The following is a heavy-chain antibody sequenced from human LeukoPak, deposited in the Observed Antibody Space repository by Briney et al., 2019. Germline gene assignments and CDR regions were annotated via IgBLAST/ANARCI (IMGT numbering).Heavy chain of an antibody. V-gene: IGHV3-21*01. J-gene: IGHJ6*03. CDR2: ISSSSSYI. CDR1: GFTFSSYS. D-gene: IGHD2-2*01. CDR3: AKDWRCSSTSCVYYYYMDV. Sequence: GGSLRLSCAASGFTFSSYSMNWVRQAPGKGLEWVSSISSSSSYIYYADSVKGRFTISTDNSKNTLYLQMNSLRAEDTAVYYRAKDWRCSSTSCVYYYYMDVWGRGTTVTVSS.